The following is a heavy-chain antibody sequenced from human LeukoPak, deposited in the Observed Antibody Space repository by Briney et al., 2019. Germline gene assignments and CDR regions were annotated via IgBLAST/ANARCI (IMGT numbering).Heavy chain of an antibody. V-gene: IGHV1-18*01. CDR3: ARLGSSTWYAYFDY. CDR2: ISAYNGNT. Sequence: GASVKVSCKASGYTFTNYGLSWVRQAPGQGLEWMGWISAYNGNTNYAQKFQGRVTMTTDTSTSTAYMDLKSLRSDDTAVYYCARLGSSTWYAYFDYWGQGALVTVSS. CDR1: GYTFTNYG. J-gene: IGHJ4*02. D-gene: IGHD6-13*01.